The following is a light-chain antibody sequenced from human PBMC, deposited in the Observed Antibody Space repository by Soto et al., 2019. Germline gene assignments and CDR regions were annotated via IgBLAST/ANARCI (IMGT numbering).Light chain of an antibody. CDR3: QSYDSSLRGLV. V-gene: IGLV1-40*01. J-gene: IGLJ1*01. CDR1: SSNIGAGYD. CDR2: GNS. Sequence: QSALTQPPSVSGAPGQRVTISCTGSSSNIGAGYDVHWYQQLPGTAPKLLIYGNSNRPSGVPDRFSGSKSGTSASLAITGCPAEDQGDYYRQSYDSSLRGLVFGTGTKVTVL.